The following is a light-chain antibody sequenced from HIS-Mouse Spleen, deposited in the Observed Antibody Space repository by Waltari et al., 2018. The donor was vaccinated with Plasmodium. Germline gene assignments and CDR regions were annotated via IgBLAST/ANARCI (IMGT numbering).Light chain of an antibody. CDR3: CSYAGSRMV. CDR2: EGS. CDR1: SRDVGRYDF. J-gene: IGLJ2*01. V-gene: IGLV2-23*01. Sequence: QSALTQPASVSGSPGQSITIPCTSTSRDVGRYDFVPWYQQPPGKAPKLMSYEGSKRPSGVSNRFSGSKSGNTASLTISGLQAEDEADYYCCSYAGSRMVFGGGTKLTVL.